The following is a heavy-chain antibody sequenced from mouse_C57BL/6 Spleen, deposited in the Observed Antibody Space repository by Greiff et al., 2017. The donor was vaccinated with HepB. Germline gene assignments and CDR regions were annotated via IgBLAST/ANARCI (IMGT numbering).Heavy chain of an antibody. Sequence: VQLQQSGAELVKPGASVKISCKASGYAFSSYWMNWVKQRPGKGLEWLGQIYPGDGDTNYNGKFTGKATLTAAKSSSTADMQLSSLTSEDSAVYFCARPYGSSLRYFDVWGTGTTVTVSS. D-gene: IGHD1-1*01. CDR1: GYAFSSYW. CDR3: ARPYGSSLRYFDV. J-gene: IGHJ1*03. CDR2: IYPGDGDT. V-gene: IGHV1-80*01.